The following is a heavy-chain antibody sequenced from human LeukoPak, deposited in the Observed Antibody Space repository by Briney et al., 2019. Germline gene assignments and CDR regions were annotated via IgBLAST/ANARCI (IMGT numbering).Heavy chain of an antibody. J-gene: IGHJ4*02. V-gene: IGHV3-43D*03. CDR2: ITWDGGST. D-gene: IGHD3-10*01. CDR1: GFTFDDYG. Sequence: GGSLRLSCAASGFTFDDYGMHWVRQAPGKGLEWVSLITWDGGSTYYADSVKGRFTISRDNAKNSLYLQMNSLRAEDTAVYYCARGDRSAWFGELSDYWGQGTLVTVSS. CDR3: ARGDRSAWFGELSDY.